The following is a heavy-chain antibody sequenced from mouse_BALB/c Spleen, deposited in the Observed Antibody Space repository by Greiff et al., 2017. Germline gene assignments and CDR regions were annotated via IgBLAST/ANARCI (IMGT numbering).Heavy chain of an antibody. D-gene: IGHD2-4*01. CDR2: ISSGSSTI. CDR3: ARQGDYDGAMDY. V-gene: IGHV5-17*02. J-gene: IGHJ4*01. CDR1: GFTFSSFG. Sequence: EVNLVESGGGLVQPGGSRKLSCAASGFTFSSFGMHWVRQAPEKGLEWVAYISSGSSTIYYADTVMGRFTISRDNPKNTLYLQMSSLKSEDTAMYYCARQGDYDGAMDYWGQGTSVTVSS.